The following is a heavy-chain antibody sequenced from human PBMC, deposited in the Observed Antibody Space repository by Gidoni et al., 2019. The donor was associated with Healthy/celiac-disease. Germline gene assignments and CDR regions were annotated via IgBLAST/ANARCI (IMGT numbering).Heavy chain of an antibody. Sequence: SSVKVSCKASGGTFSSYAISWVRQAPGQGLEWMGGIIPIFGTANYAQKFQGRVTITADESTSTAYMELSSLRPEDTAVYYCAGADGGFFVAFDYWGQGTLVTVSS. CDR1: GGTFSSYA. D-gene: IGHD5-12*01. V-gene: IGHV1-69*01. J-gene: IGHJ4*02. CDR2: IIPIFGTA. CDR3: AGADGGFFVAFDY.